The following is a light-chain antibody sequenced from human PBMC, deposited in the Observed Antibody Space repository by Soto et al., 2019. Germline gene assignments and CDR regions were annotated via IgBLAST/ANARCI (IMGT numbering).Light chain of an antibody. V-gene: IGKV1-27*01. Sequence: DIQMTQSPSSLSASVGDRVTITCRASQDISNNLAWYKQKTGKLTNLLIFGASTLQSGLPSRFSGNGSGTEYNLTISSLQPENVKTYYCQKYSSDPFTFGRETKEDI. J-gene: IGKJ3*01. CDR3: QKYSSDPFT. CDR1: QDISNN. CDR2: GAS.